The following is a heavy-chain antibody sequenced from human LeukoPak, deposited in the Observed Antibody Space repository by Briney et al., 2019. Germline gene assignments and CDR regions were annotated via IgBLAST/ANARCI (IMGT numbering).Heavy chain of an antibody. CDR2: MNPNSGNT. Sequence: GASVKVSCKASVYTFTSYDIKWVRQATGQGLEWMGWMNPNSGNTGYALKFQGRVTITRNTSISTAYMELNSLRSEDTAVYYGAIRPSCSSNSCYRDRPFDYWGQGTLVTVSS. CDR1: VYTFTSYD. V-gene: IGHV1-8*03. CDR3: AIRPSCSSNSCYRDRPFDY. J-gene: IGHJ4*02. D-gene: IGHD2-2*01.